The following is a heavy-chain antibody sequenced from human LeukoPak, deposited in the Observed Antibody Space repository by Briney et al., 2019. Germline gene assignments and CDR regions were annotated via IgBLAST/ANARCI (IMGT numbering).Heavy chain of an antibody. D-gene: IGHD4-23*01. J-gene: IGHJ5*02. V-gene: IGHV1-18*01. CDR2: ISAYNGNT. Sequence: ASVKVSCKASGYTFTSYGISWVRQAPGQGLERMGWISAYNGNTNYAQKLQGRVTMTTDTSTSTAYMELRSLRSDDTAVYYCALLPGLGGGNSGWFDPWGQGTLVTVSS. CDR3: ALLPGLGGGNSGWFDP. CDR1: GYTFTSYG.